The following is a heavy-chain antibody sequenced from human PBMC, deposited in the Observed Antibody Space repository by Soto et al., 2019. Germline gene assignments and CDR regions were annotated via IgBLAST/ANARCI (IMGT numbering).Heavy chain of an antibody. J-gene: IGHJ4*02. CDR2: IIPIHGIT. D-gene: IGHD3-22*01. CDR1: GGTFSSYT. V-gene: IGHV1-69*02. Sequence: SVKVSCKASGGTFSSYTISWVRQAPGQGLEWMGRIIPIHGITNYAQKFQGRVTITADKSTSTAYMELSSLRSDDTAVYYCALRRLRDSMDFDYWGQGTLVTVSS. CDR3: ALRRLRDSMDFDY.